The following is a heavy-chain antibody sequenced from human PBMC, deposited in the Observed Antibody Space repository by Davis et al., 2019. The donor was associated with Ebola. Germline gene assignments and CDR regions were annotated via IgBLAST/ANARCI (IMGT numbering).Heavy chain of an antibody. CDR1: GYTLTDYY. Sequence: ASVKVSCKATGYTLTDYYVHWVRQAPGQGLEWMAVINPSGGRSNYAQKFQARVTMTSDTSASTVYMELRSLRYEDTAVYYCARDGPSYYGVDVWGQGTTVTVSS. V-gene: IGHV1-46*01. J-gene: IGHJ6*02. CDR3: ARDGPSYYGVDV. CDR2: INPSGGRS.